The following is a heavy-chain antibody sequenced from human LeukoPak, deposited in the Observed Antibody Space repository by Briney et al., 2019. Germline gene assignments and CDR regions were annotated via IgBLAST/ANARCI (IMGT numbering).Heavy chain of an antibody. CDR3: ARYNILTASDY. CDR2: IYYSGST. V-gene: IGHV4-39*07. Sequence: SETLSLTCTVSGGSISSSSYYWGWIRQPPGKGLEWIGSIYYSGSTYYNPSLKSRVTISVDTSKNRFSLKLSSVTAADTAVYYCARYNILTASDYWGQGILVTVSS. D-gene: IGHD3-9*01. CDR1: GGSISSSSYY. J-gene: IGHJ4*02.